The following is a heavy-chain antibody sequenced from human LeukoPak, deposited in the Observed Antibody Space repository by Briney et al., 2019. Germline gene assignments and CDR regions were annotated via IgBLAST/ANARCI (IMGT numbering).Heavy chain of an antibody. V-gene: IGHV4-39*07. CDR3: ARDPRGYCSSTSCYTH. J-gene: IGHJ1*01. CDR2: IYYSGST. D-gene: IGHD2-2*02. Sequence: PSETLSLTCTVSGGSISSSSYYWGWIRQPPGKGLEWIGSIYYSGSTYYDPSLKSRVTISVDTSKNQFSLKLSSVTAADTAVYYCARDPRGYCSSTSCYTHWGQGTLVTVSS. CDR1: GGSISSSSYY.